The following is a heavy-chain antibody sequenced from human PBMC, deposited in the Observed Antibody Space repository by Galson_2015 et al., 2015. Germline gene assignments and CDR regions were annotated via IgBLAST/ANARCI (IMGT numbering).Heavy chain of an antibody. V-gene: IGHV2-70*01. D-gene: IGHD3-22*01. Sequence: PALVKPTQTLTLTCTFSGFSLSTSGMCVSWIRQPPGKALEWLALIDWDDDKYYSTSLKTRLTISKDTSKNQVVLTMTNMDPVDTATYYCAQAYYDSSGYYPGDWGQGTLVTVSS. CDR2: IDWDDDK. CDR3: AQAYYDSSGYYPGD. J-gene: IGHJ4*02. CDR1: GFSLSTSGMC.